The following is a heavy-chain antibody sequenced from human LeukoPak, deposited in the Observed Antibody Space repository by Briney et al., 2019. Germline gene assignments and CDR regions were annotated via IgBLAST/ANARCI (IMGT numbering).Heavy chain of an antibody. Sequence: PSQTLSLTCTVSGGSISSGGYYWSWIRQHPGKGLEWIGYIYYSGSTHYNPSLKSRVTISVDTSKNQFSLKLSSVTAADTAVYYCARTGADYDAFDIWGQGTMVTVSS. CDR3: ARTGADYDAFDI. CDR1: GGSISSGGYY. J-gene: IGHJ3*02. V-gene: IGHV4-31*03. D-gene: IGHD4-11*01. CDR2: IYYSGST.